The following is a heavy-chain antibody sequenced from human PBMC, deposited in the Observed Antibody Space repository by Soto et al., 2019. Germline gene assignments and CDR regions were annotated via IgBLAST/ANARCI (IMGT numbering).Heavy chain of an antibody. CDR2: ISGSGSSV. V-gene: IGHV3-23*01. CDR1: GFTFSHYV. D-gene: IGHD2-21*01. Sequence: PGGSLRLSCAASGFTFSHYVLSWVRQAPGRGLEWVSSISGSGSSVYLADSVRGRFAMSRDLSTNTVSLQMNSLRVEDTAIYYCAKVRATYLRASYLYYGLDVWGQGTTVTVSS. CDR3: AKVRATYLRASYLYYGLDV. J-gene: IGHJ6*02.